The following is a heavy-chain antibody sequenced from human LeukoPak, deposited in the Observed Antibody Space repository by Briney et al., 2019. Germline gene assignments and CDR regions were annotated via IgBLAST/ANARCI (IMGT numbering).Heavy chain of an antibody. CDR3: ASPSTVNFDY. J-gene: IGHJ4*02. CDR1: GFTFSDDF. V-gene: IGHV3-21*01. Sequence: GGSLRLSCAASGFTFSDDFMNWVRQVPGKGLQWVSSISSLSNHIYYADSVKGRFTIFRDNAKNSLYLQMNSLEAEDTAVYYCASPSTVNFDYWGQGTLVTVSS. CDR2: ISSLSNHI. D-gene: IGHD2-8*02.